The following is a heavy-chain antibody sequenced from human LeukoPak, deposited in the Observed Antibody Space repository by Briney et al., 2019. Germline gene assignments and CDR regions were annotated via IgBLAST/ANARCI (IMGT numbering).Heavy chain of an antibody. V-gene: IGHV4-61*01. CDR2: IYDSGST. Sequence: PSETLSLTCTVSGGSVSRGSYYWSWIRQPPGKGLEWIGYIYDSGSTNYNPSLKSRVTISVDTSKNQVSLKLSSVTAADTAVYFCAREGASYYDSSGYYEGTDCWGQGTLVTVSS. J-gene: IGHJ4*02. CDR1: GGSVSRGSYY. D-gene: IGHD3-22*01. CDR3: AREGASYYDSSGYYEGTDC.